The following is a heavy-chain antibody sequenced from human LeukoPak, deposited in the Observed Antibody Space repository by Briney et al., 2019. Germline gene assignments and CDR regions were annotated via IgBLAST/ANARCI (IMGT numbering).Heavy chain of an antibody. D-gene: IGHD6-13*01. CDR1: GGSVTSSSDY. J-gene: IGHJ6*03. CDR2: IYYSGST. V-gene: IGHV4-39*01. CDR3: ANRGQGAGGNYYYYYYLDV. Sequence: AETLSLTCTVSGGSVTSSSDYWGWLRHPPGKGREGIGSIYYSGSTYYNPSLKSRVTISVDVAKKQVSLKLSSVTAADTAVYYCANRGQGAGGNYYYYYYLDVWGKGTTVTISS.